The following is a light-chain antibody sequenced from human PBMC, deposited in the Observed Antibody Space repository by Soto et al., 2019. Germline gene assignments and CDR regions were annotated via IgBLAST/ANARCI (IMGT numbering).Light chain of an antibody. CDR3: AAWDDSLTGWV. J-gene: IGLJ3*02. CDR1: SSNIGSTT. V-gene: IGLV1-44*01. Sequence: QSVLTQPPSASGTPGQRVTLSCSGSSSNIGSTTVNWYQHLPGTAPKLLIYSNNQWPSGVPDRFSGSKSDTSASLAIRGLQSEDEADYYCAAWDDSLTGWVFGGGTKVTVL. CDR2: SNN.